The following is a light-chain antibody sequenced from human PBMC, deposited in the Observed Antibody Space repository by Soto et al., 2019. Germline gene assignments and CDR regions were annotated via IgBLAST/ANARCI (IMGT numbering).Light chain of an antibody. V-gene: IGKV1-39*01. CDR2: AAS. J-gene: IGKJ3*01. Sequence: DIQMTQSPSSLSASVGDRVTITCRASQSINTYLNWYQQKPGKAPKLLIYAASSLQSGVPSRFSGSGSGTDFNLTIGSLQPEDFATYYCQESYSHSRTFGPGTKVD. CDR1: QSINTY. CDR3: QESYSHSRT.